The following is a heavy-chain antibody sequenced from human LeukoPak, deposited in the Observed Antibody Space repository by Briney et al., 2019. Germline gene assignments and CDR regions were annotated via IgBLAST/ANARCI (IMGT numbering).Heavy chain of an antibody. J-gene: IGHJ4*02. D-gene: IGHD3-10*01. CDR2: GSGNSGAT. Sequence: ASVKVSCKASGYTFRDYYMHWVRQAPGQGLEWMAWGSGNSGATGYARKFQGRVTVTRDTSISTAYMELSSLRSEDTAVYYCARGDTMVRGRTDYWGQGTLVTVSS. CDR3: ARGDTMVRGRTDY. V-gene: IGHV1-2*02. CDR1: GYTFRDYY.